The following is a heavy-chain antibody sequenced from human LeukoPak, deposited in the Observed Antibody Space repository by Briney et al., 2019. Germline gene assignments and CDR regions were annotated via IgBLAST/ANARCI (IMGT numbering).Heavy chain of an antibody. J-gene: IGHJ6*02. Sequence: GASVKVSCKASGYTFTSYGISWVRQAPGQGLEWMGWISAYNGNTNYAQKLQGRVTMTTDTSTSTAYMELRSLRFDDTAVYYCARVKGLAVAGRFYYGMDVWGQGTTVTVSS. CDR2: ISAYNGNT. D-gene: IGHD6-19*01. V-gene: IGHV1-18*01. CDR3: ARVKGLAVAGRFYYGMDV. CDR1: GYTFTSYG.